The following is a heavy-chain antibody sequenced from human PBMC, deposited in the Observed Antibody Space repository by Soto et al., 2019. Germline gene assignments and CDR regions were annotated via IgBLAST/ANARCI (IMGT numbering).Heavy chain of an antibody. CDR1: GYTFTSYG. J-gene: IGHJ6*02. D-gene: IGHD6-13*01. Sequence: GASVKVSCKASGYTFTSYGISWVRQAPGQGLEWMGWISAYNGNTNYAQKLQGRVTMTTDTSTSTAYMELRSLRSDDTAVYYCAGSIAAAGYYYYYGMDVWGQGTTVTVSS. CDR3: AGSIAAAGYYYYYGMDV. CDR2: ISAYNGNT. V-gene: IGHV1-18*01.